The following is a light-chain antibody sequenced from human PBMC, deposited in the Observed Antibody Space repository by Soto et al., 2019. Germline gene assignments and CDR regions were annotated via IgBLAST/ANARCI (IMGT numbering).Light chain of an antibody. CDR1: QGVSSF. V-gene: IGKV1-39*01. J-gene: IGKJ2*01. Sequence: IQLTQSPASLSASVGDRVTITCRASQGVSSFLAWYQQRPGKAPTLLIYAASTLQSGVPSRFSGSGSGTDFTLTISRLQPEDFSTYYCQQSDSTPYTFGQGTKVDIK. CDR3: QQSDSTPYT. CDR2: AAS.